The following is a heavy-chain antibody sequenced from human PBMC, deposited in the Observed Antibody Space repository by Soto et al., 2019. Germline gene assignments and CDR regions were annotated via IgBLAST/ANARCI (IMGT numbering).Heavy chain of an antibody. Sequence: ASVKVSCKASGYTFTGYYMHWVRQAPGQGLEWMGWINPNSGGTNYAQKFQGWVTMTRDTSISTAYMELSRLRSDDTAVYYCARPLGYCSGGSCSKGAFDIWGQGTMVPVSS. CDR2: INPNSGGT. V-gene: IGHV1-2*04. J-gene: IGHJ3*02. CDR3: ARPLGYCSGGSCSKGAFDI. CDR1: GYTFTGYY. D-gene: IGHD2-15*01.